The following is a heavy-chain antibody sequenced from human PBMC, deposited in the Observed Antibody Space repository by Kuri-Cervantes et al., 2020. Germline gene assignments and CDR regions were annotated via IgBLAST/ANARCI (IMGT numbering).Heavy chain of an antibody. J-gene: IGHJ4*02. CDR1: GYTFTGYY. V-gene: IGHV1-8*02. D-gene: IGHD3-10*01. CDR3: ARVGTMRSGSYYYLSPY. CDR2: INPNSGNT. Sequence: ASVKVSCKASGYTFTGYYMHWVRQAPGQGLEWMGWINPNSGNTGYAQKFQGRVTMTRNTSISTAYMELSSLRSEDTAVYYCARVGTMRSGSYYYLSPYWGQGTLVTVSS.